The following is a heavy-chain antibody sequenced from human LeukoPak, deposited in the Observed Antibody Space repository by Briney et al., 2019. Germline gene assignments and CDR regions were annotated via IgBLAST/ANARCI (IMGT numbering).Heavy chain of an antibody. J-gene: IGHJ4*02. Sequence: GGSLRLSCAASGFIFSDYYMTWIRQAPGKGLEWVSYISSSGGITYYADSVKGRFTISRDNAKNSLYLQMNSLRAEDTALYYCAKVASRYCSGGSCYSRTDYWGQGTLVTVSS. D-gene: IGHD2-15*01. CDR1: GFIFSDYY. CDR3: AKVASRYCSGGSCYSRTDY. V-gene: IGHV3-11*01. CDR2: ISSSGGIT.